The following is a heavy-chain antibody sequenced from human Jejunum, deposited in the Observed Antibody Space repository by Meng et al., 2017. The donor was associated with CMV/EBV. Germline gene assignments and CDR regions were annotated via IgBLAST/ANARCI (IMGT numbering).Heavy chain of an antibody. Sequence: QIPLKESAPTLVKPTQTLTLTCSFSGLSSSTSGEGVGWIRQPPGKALEWLALIYRGDDKRYSPSLNSRLTIAKDTSKNEVVLTLTNMGPIDTGTYYCAHFVGGYYPSRPDYWGQGTLVTVSS. CDR3: AHFVGGYYPSRPDY. CDR1: GLSSSTSGEG. D-gene: IGHD1-26*01. V-gene: IGHV2-5*02. J-gene: IGHJ4*02. CDR2: IYRGDDK.